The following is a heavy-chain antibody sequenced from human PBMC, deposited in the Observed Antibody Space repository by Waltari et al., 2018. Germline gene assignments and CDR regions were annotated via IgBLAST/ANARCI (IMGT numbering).Heavy chain of an antibody. J-gene: IGHJ4*02. Sequence: EVQLVESGGGLVKPGGSLRLSCAASGFTFSSYSMNWVRQAPGKGLGWVSSISSSSSYIYYADSVKGRFTISRDNAKNSLYLQMNSLRAEDTAVYYCARDGEPKWGGVIDNPRMNDYWGQGTLVTVSS. CDR1: GFTFSSYS. CDR2: ISSSSSYI. CDR3: ARDGEPKWGGVIDNPRMNDY. V-gene: IGHV3-21*01. D-gene: IGHD3-16*02.